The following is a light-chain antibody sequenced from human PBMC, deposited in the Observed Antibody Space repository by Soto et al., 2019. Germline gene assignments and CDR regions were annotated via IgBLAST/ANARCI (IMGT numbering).Light chain of an antibody. CDR1: QDISSY. CDR2: SAS. J-gene: IGKJ5*01. CDR3: QQTYNAPIT. Sequence: DFQLTQSPSSLSASVGDRVSITCRVSQDISSYLNWHRQKSGKLPKLLMHSASNLQCGVPSRFSGSGSDTYFTLTISCLQPEDVATYYVQQTYNAPITFGQGTRLEIK. V-gene: IGKV1-27*01.